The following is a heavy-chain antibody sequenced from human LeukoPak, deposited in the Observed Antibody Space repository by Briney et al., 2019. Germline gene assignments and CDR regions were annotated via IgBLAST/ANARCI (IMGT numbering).Heavy chain of an antibody. V-gene: IGHV1-46*01. CDR1: GYIFTNYY. CDR2: INPVGGVT. J-gene: IGHJ4*02. CDR3: ARLWSYYDNSGFFEDH. Sequence: GASVKISCKASGYIFTNYYLYWVRQAPGQGLEWMGVINPVGGVTTYAQRFQGRVTMTRDTSTSTFDMELSSLKSEDTAVYYCARLWSYYDNSGFFEDHWGQGTLVTVSS. D-gene: IGHD3-22*01.